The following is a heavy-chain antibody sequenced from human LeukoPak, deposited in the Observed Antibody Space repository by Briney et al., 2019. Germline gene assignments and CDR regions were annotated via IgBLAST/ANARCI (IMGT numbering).Heavy chain of an antibody. CDR3: ARLGSGSHFYFDY. CDR1: GYNLTTYW. V-gene: IGHV5-10-1*01. D-gene: IGHD3-10*01. J-gene: IGHJ4*02. CDR2: IDHIDSYT. Sequence: GESLRISRKGSGYNLTTYWISWVRQMPGKGLEWMGRIDHIDSYTNYSPSFQGHVTISVDKSISTAYLQWSSLEASDTAMYYCARLGSGSHFYFDYWGQGTLVAVPS.